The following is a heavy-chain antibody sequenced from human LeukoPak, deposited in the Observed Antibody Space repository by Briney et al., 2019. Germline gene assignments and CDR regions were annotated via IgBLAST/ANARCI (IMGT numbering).Heavy chain of an antibody. CDR1: GGSISSYY. CDR2: IYYSGST. Sequence: SETLSLTCTVSGGSISSYYWSWIRDPPGKGREWGGYIYYSGSTNYNPSLKSRVTISVDTPKNQFSLKLSSVTAADTAVYYCARDGEEMATTLGYWGEGTLVSVSS. CDR3: ARDGEEMATTLGY. D-gene: IGHD5-24*01. J-gene: IGHJ4*02. V-gene: IGHV4-59*01.